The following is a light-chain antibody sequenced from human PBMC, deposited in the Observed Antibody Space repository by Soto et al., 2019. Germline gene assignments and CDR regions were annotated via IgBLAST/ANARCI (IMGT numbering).Light chain of an antibody. V-gene: IGKV3-20*01. J-gene: IGKJ1*01. CDR3: QQYGSAAT. CDR2: GAS. CDR1: QSFSNNH. Sequence: ELVLTQSPGTLSLSPGERATLSCRASQSFSNNHLDWYQQKPGQAPRLLFYGASNMATGIPDRFSGSGSGTVFTLTISRLEREGFAVYYCQQYGSAATFGQGTKVDIK.